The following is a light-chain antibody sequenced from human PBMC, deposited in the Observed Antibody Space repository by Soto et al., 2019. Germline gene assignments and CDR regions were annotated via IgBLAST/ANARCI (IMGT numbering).Light chain of an antibody. V-gene: IGLV2-8*01. J-gene: IGLJ1*01. CDR1: SSDVGNYNY. CDR3: TSYTSSSTYV. Sequence: QSALTQPPSASGSPGQSVTISCTGTSSDVGNYNYVSWYQQHPGKAPKLIIYEVTERPSGVPDRFSGSKSGNTASLTVSGLQAEDEGDFYCTSYTSSSTYVFGAGTKLTVL. CDR2: EVT.